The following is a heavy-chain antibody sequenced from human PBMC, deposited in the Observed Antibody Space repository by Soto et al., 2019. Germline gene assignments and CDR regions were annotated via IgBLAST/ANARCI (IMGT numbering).Heavy chain of an antibody. CDR1: GYTLTSYD. J-gene: IGHJ6*02. V-gene: IGHV1-8*01. Sequence: ASVKVSCKASGYTLTSYDINWVRQATGQGLEWMGWMNPNSGNTGYAQKFQGRVTMTRNTSISTAYMELSSLRSEDTAVYYCARGSTDGFGCTNGVCYYLPHYYYGMDVWGQGTTVTVSS. CDR2: MNPNSGNT. CDR3: ARGSTDGFGCTNGVCYYLPHYYYGMDV. D-gene: IGHD2-8*01.